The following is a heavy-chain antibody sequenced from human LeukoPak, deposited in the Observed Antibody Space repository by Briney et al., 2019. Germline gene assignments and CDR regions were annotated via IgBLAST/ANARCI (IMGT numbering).Heavy chain of an antibody. CDR2: INPNSGGT. D-gene: IGHD1-26*01. J-gene: IGHJ4*02. V-gene: IGHV1-2*02. CDR3: AREDSVGATSFDY. CDR1: GYTFTGYY. Sequence: ASVKVSCKASGYTFTGYYMHWVRQAPGQGLEWMGWINPNSGGTNYARKFQGRVTMTRDTSISTAYMELSRLRSDDTAVYYCAREDSVGATSFDYWGQGTLVTVSS.